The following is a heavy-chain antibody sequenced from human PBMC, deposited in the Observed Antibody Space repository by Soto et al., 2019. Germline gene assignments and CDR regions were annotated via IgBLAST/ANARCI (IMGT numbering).Heavy chain of an antibody. CDR3: ARSSISGIFYYYY. J-gene: IGHJ4*02. CDR1: GYTFTDNG. Sequence: QVQLVQSGAEVKKPGASVKVSCKASGYTFTDNGVSWMRQAPGQGLEWMGWINPNNGNTKYAQNFQGRVTMTTDTSTSTAYVELRSLRSDDTAMCYCARSSISGIFYYYYWGQGTLVTVSS. D-gene: IGHD3-10*01. CDR2: INPNNGNT. V-gene: IGHV1-18*01.